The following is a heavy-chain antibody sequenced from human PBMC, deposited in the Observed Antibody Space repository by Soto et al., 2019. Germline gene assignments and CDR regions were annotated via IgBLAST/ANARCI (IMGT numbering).Heavy chain of an antibody. CDR2: IYYSGST. CDR1: GGSISSGGYY. D-gene: IGHD6-13*01. CDR3: ARVPRCSSSWRPGGLSS. J-gene: IGHJ5*02. V-gene: IGHV4-31*03. Sequence: SETLSLTCTVSGGSISSGGYYWSWIRQHPGKGLEWIGYIYYSGSTYYNPSLKSRVTISVDTSKNQFSLKLSSVTAADTAVYYCARVPRCSSSWRPGGLSSWSQGTLVTVSS.